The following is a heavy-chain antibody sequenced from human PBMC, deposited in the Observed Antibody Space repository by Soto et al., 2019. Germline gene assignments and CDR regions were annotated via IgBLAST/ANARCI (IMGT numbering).Heavy chain of an antibody. V-gene: IGHV3-64D*06. CDR2: ISPDGGGT. CDR1: GFTFRIYA. Sequence: PGGSLRLSCSASGFTFRIYAMHWVRQAPGRGLEYVSSISPDGGGTHYADSVKGRVTISRDNSKNTHYLQMGSLRIDDSAVYYCVKGEYYYDSSGYYPFDYWGQGT. CDR3: VKGEYYYDSSGYYPFDY. D-gene: IGHD3-22*01. J-gene: IGHJ4*02.